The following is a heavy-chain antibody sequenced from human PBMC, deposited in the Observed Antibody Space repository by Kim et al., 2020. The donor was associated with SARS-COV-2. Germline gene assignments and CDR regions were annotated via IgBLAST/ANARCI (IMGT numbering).Heavy chain of an antibody. D-gene: IGHD6-19*01. Sequence: GGSLRLSCAASGFTLDSYGMHWVRQAPGRGLEWVAVISYDGKNKYYADSVKGRFTISRDTSKNTLLLQLNSLRTEDTAVYYCARDSLSYWSWAGTFAYYYYGLDVWGQGPTVTVSS. J-gene: IGHJ6*02. CDR2: ISYDGKNK. CDR1: GFTLDSYG. CDR3: ARDSLSYWSWAGTFAYYYYGLDV. V-gene: IGHV3-30*03.